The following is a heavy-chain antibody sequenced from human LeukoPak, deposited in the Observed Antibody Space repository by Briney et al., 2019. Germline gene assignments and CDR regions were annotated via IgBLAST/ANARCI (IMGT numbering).Heavy chain of an antibody. D-gene: IGHD3-9*01. CDR3: ARHQYDILTGYEPYRFDY. CDR2: IYYSGST. J-gene: IGHJ4*02. Sequence: PSETLSLTCTVSGGSISSSSYYWGWIRQPPGKGLEWIGSIYYSGSTYYNPSLKSRVTISVDTSKNQFSLKLSSVTAADTAVYYCARHQYDILTGYEPYRFDYWGQGTLVTVSS. V-gene: IGHV4-39*01. CDR1: GGSISSSSYY.